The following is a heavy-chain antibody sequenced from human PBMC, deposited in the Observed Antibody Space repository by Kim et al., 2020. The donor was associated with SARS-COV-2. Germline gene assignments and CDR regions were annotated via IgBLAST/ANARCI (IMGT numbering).Heavy chain of an antibody. CDR1: GGSFSGYY. Sequence: SETLSLTCAVYGGSFSGYYWSWIRQPPGKGLEWIGEINHSGSTTYNPSPKSRVTISVDTSKNQFSPKTSSVTAADTAVYYCARRLPTYPPTMAVAVRTDFDYWGQRTLVTDAS. CDR3: ARRLPTYPPTMAVAVRTDFDY. D-gene: IGHD6-19*01. V-gene: IGHV4-34*01. J-gene: IGHJ4*02. CDR2: INHSGST.